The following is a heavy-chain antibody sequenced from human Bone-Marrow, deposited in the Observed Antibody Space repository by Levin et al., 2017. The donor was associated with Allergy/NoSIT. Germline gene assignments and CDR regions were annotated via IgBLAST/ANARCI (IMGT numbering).Heavy chain of an antibody. CDR2: IYPNTGGA. CDR1: GYTFTGYY. Sequence: GESLKISCKTSGYTFTGYYIHWVRQAPGQGLEWMGRIYPNTGGADYPQKFQGRVTLTRDTSITTAYLELSGLRSDDTAVYYCTRIRRELQEFEYWGQGSLVIVSS. CDR3: TRIRRELQEFEY. J-gene: IGHJ4*02. V-gene: IGHV1-2*06. D-gene: IGHD3-10*01.